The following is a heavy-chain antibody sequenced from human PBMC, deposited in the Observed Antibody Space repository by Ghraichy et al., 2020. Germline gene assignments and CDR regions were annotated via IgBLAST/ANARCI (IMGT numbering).Heavy chain of an antibody. J-gene: IGHJ4*02. Sequence: GESLNISCAASGFTFSSYWMSWVRQAPGKGLEWVANIKQDGSEKYYVDSVKGRFTISRDNAKNSLYLQMNSLRAEDTAVYYCARDRFRYLDYWGQGTLVTVSS. CDR2: IKQDGSEK. V-gene: IGHV3-7*01. CDR1: GFTFSSYW. CDR3: ARDRFRYLDY.